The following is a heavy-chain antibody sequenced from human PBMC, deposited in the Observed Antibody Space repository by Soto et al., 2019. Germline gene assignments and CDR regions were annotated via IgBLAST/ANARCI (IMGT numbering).Heavy chain of an antibody. V-gene: IGHV3-7*01. J-gene: IGHJ6*02. CDR2: IKQGGSEK. D-gene: IGHD6-13*01. Sequence: EVQLVESGGGLVQPGGSLRLSCAASGFTFSSYWMSWVRQAPVKGLEWVGNIKQGGSEKNYVDFVKGRFTISRDNAKNSLYLQMNSLRAEDTAVYYCARIASAGRGWDVWGQGTTVVVSS. CDR1: GFTFSSYW. CDR3: ARIASAGRGWDV.